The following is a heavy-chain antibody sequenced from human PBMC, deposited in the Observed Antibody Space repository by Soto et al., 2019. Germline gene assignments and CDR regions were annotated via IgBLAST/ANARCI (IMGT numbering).Heavy chain of an antibody. V-gene: IGHV4-30-4*01. CDR2: IYYSGST. J-gene: IGHJ4*02. CDR1: GGSISSGDYY. CDR3: ARARGVVVPAAFFDY. Sequence: SETLSLTCTVSGGSISSGDYYWSWIRQPPGKGLEWIGYIYYSGSTYYNPSLKSRVTISVDTSKDQFSLKLSSVTAADTAVYYCARARGVVVPAAFFDYWGQGTLVTVS. D-gene: IGHD2-2*01.